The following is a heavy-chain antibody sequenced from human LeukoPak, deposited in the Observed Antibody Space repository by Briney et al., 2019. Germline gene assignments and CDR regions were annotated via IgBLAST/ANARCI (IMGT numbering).Heavy chain of an antibody. D-gene: IGHD3-10*01. V-gene: IGHV3-23*01. J-gene: IGHJ5*02. Sequence: GGSLRLSCAASGFSFSTYGMSWVRQAPGKGLEWVSGISGSGTNTYYADSVKGRFTISRDNAKSSLYLEMSTLRAEDTALYYCARDGRRYYGSGSYFLDWIDPWGQGTLVIVSS. CDR1: GFSFSTYG. CDR2: ISGSGTNT. CDR3: ARDGRRYYGSGSYFLDWIDP.